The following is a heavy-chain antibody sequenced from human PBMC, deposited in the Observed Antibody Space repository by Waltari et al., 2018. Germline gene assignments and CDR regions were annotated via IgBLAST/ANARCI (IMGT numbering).Heavy chain of an antibody. CDR3: ARNEIAVAGNGNGMDV. V-gene: IGHV1-69*02. CDR2: IIPILGIA. D-gene: IGHD6-19*01. Sequence: QVQLVQSGAEVKKPGSSVKVSCKASGGTFSSYTISWVRQAPGQGLEWMGRIIPILGIANYAQKFQGRVTITADKYTSTAYMELSSLRSEDTAVYYCARNEIAVAGNGNGMDVWGQGTTVTVSS. J-gene: IGHJ6*02. CDR1: GGTFSSYT.